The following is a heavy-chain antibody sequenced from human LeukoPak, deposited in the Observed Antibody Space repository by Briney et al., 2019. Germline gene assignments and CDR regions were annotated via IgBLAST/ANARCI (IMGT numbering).Heavy chain of an antibody. J-gene: IGHJ4*02. CDR2: ISGSGGST. V-gene: IGHV3-23*01. CDR3: AKLSGVGVRSPGDY. CDR1: GFTFSSYG. D-gene: IGHD3-10*01. Sequence: GGSLRLSCAASGFTFSSYGMSWVRQAPGKGLEWVSAISGSGGSTNYADSVKGRFTISRDNSKNTLYVQMNSLRAEDTAVYYCAKLSGVGVRSPGDYWGQGTLVTVSS.